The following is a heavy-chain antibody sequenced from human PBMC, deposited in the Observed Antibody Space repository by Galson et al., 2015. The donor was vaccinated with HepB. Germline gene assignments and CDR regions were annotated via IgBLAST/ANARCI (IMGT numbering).Heavy chain of an antibody. Sequence: SLRLSCAASGFTFSSYGMHWVRQAPGKGLEWVAVISYDGSNKYYADSVKGRFTISRDNSKNTLYLQMNSLRAEDTAVYYCAKDRRLQAFYYYYSMDVWGQGTTVTVSS. D-gene: IGHD4-11*01. CDR2: ISYDGSNK. CDR3: AKDRRLQAFYYYYSMDV. J-gene: IGHJ6*02. V-gene: IGHV3-30*18. CDR1: GFTFSSYG.